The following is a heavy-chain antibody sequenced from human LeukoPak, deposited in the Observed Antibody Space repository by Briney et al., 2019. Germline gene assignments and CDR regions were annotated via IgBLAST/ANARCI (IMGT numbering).Heavy chain of an antibody. CDR1: GGSISSGGYY. CDR2: IYHSGST. J-gene: IGHJ5*02. Sequence: SETLSLTCTVSGGSISSGGYYWSWIRQPPGKGLEWIGYIYHSGSTYYNPSLKSRVTISVDRSKNQFSLKLSSVTAADTAVYYCARDGGGSYLNWFDPWGQGTLVTVSS. CDR3: ARDGGGSYLNWFDP. V-gene: IGHV4-30-2*01. D-gene: IGHD1-26*01.